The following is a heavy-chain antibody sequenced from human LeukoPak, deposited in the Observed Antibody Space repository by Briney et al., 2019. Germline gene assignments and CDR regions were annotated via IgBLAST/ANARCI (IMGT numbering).Heavy chain of an antibody. CDR3: ARRTSGAFAI. J-gene: IGHJ3*02. CDR2: ISSSGSDK. Sequence: PGGPLRLSCAASGFPFSEHEMNWVRQAPGKGLEWVSYISSSGSDKYYPDSVRGRFTISRDNAKNSLYLQLNSLRAEDTAVYYCARRTSGAFAIWGQGTKVTVSS. V-gene: IGHV3-48*03. CDR1: GFPFSEHE.